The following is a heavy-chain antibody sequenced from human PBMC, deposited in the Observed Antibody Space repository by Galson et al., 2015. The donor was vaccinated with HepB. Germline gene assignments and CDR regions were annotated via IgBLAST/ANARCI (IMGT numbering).Heavy chain of an antibody. CDR1: GYTFTSYA. CDR2: INTNTGNP. CDR3: VCGDYDILTGYYVYWFDP. Sequence: SVKVSCKASGYTFTSYAMNWVRQAPGQGLGWMGWINTNTGNPTYAQGFTGRFVFSLDTSVSTAYLQISSLKAEDTAVYYCVCGDYDILTGYYVYWFDPWGQGTLVTISS. J-gene: IGHJ5*02. D-gene: IGHD3-9*01. V-gene: IGHV7-4-1*02.